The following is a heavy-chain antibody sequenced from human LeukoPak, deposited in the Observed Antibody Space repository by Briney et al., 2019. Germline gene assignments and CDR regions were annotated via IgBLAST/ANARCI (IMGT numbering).Heavy chain of an antibody. J-gene: IGHJ4*02. Sequence: ASVTVSCTASGYTFTSYDINWVRQATGQGLEWMGWMNPNSGNTGYAQKFQGRVTMTRNTSISTAYMELSSLRSEDTAVYYCARGITMVRGVIINYWGQGTLVTVSS. CDR3: ARGITMVRGVIINY. CDR2: MNPNSGNT. CDR1: GYTFTSYD. D-gene: IGHD3-10*01. V-gene: IGHV1-8*01.